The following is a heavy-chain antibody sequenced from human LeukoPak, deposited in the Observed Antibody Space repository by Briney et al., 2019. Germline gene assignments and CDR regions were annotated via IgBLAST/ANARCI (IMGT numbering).Heavy chain of an antibody. J-gene: IGHJ6*02. V-gene: IGHV4-59*08. Sequence: SETLSLTCTVSGGSISSYYWSWIRQPPGKGLEWIGYIYYSGSTNYNPSLKSRVTISVDTSKNQFSLKLSSVTAADTAVYYCARVTHKLWPSYYYYGMDVWGQGTTVTVSS. D-gene: IGHD5-18*01. CDR3: ARVTHKLWPSYYYYGMDV. CDR2: IYYSGST. CDR1: GGSISSYY.